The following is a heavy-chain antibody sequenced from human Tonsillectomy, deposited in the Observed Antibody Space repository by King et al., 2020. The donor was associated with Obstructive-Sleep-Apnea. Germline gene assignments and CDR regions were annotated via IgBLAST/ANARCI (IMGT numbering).Heavy chain of an antibody. Sequence: VQLVESGAEVKKPGESLRISCQGSGDTFTSQWITWVRQMPGKGLEWMGRIDPSDSYTNYGPSFQGHVSISADMSTSTAYLQWSGLKASDTAMYYCAGGGQQPEADETFEIWGQGTRVTVSS. CDR1: GDTFTSQW. CDR2: IDPSDSYT. J-gene: IGHJ3*02. D-gene: IGHD6-13*01. CDR3: AGGGQQPEADETFEI. V-gene: IGHV5-10-1*01.